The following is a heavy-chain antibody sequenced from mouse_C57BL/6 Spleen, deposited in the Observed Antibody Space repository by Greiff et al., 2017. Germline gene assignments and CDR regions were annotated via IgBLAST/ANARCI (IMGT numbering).Heavy chain of an antibody. Sequence: VQGVESGAELVKPGASVKMSCKASGYTFTTYPIEWMKQNHGKSLEWIGNFHPYNDDTKYNEKFKGKATLTVEKSSSTVYLELSRLTSDDSAVYYCASGYGSSYGYFDVWGTGTTVTVSS. CDR3: ASGYGSSYGYFDV. J-gene: IGHJ1*03. D-gene: IGHD1-1*01. V-gene: IGHV1-47*01. CDR2: FHPYNDDT. CDR1: GYTFTTYP.